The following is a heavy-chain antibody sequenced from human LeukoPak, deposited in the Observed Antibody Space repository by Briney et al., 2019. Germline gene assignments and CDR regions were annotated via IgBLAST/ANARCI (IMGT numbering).Heavy chain of an antibody. CDR1: GGTFSSYA. V-gene: IGHV1-69*05. Sequence: SVKVSCKASGGTFSSYAISWVRQAPGQGLEWMGGIIPIFGTANYAQKFQGRVTITTDESTSTAYMELSSLRSEDTAVYYCARAGVVVTYFDAFDIWGRGTMVTVSS. D-gene: IGHD3-22*01. J-gene: IGHJ3*02. CDR3: ARAGVVVTYFDAFDI. CDR2: IIPIFGTA.